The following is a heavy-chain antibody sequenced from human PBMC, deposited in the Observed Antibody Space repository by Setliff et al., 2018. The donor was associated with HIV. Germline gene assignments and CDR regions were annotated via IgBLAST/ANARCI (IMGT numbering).Heavy chain of an antibody. V-gene: IGHV4-39*01. Sequence: SETLSLTCTVSGGSISSSSYYWGWIRQPPGKGLELIGSIYYTGTTYYHPSLESRVTLSVDMSRNQFSLRLTSVTASDTAVYYCATAGSWNDDSGAFNIWGQGTMVTVSS. D-gene: IGHD1-1*01. J-gene: IGHJ3*02. CDR2: IYYTGTT. CDR1: GGSISSSSYY. CDR3: ATAGSWNDDSGAFNI.